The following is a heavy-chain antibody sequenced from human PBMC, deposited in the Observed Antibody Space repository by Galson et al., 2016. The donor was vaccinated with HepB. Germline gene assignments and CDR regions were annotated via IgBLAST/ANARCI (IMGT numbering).Heavy chain of an antibody. V-gene: IGHV1-2*06. CDR3: ARVIAAAGQGDP. D-gene: IGHD6-13*01. CDR2: INPKSGDT. Sequence: SVKVSCKASGYTFTAYYIHWVRQAPGQGLEWMGRINPKSGDTKNAQKFQGRVTMTRDTSGSTVYMELSRLRSDDTAVYYCARVIAAAGQGDPWGQGTLVTVSS. J-gene: IGHJ5*02. CDR1: GYTFTAYY.